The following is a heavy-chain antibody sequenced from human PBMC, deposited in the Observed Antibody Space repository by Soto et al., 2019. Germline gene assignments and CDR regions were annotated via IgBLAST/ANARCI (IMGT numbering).Heavy chain of an antibody. V-gene: IGHV3-33*01. CDR2: IWYDGSNK. CDR1: GFTFSSYG. J-gene: IGHJ4*02. D-gene: IGHD6-13*01. Sequence: GVLRLSCAASGFTFSSYGMHWVRQAPGKGLEWVAVIWYDGSNKYYADSVKGRFTISRDNSKNTLYLQMNSLRAEDTAVYYCARDPTRRSSWYGYWGQGTLVTVSS. CDR3: ARDPTRRSSWYGY.